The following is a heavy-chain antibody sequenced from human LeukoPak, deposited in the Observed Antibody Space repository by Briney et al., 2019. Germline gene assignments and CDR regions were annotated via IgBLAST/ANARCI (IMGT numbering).Heavy chain of an antibody. Sequence: ASVKVSCKASGYTFTSYGISWVRQAPGQGLEWMGWISAYNGNTNYAQKLQGRVTMTTDTSTSTAYMELRSLRSDDTAVYYCARTSSGGWYPWYFDLWGRGTLVTVSS. J-gene: IGHJ2*01. V-gene: IGHV1-18*01. CDR1: GYTFTSYG. CDR3: ARTSSGGWYPWYFDL. CDR2: ISAYNGNT. D-gene: IGHD6-19*01.